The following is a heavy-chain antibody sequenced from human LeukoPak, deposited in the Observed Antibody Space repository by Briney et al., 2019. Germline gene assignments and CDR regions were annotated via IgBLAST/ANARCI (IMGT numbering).Heavy chain of an antibody. V-gene: IGHV6-1*01. CDR1: GDSVSTNSAT. J-gene: IGHJ5*01. CDR3: ARLVGAAWFDS. CDR2: TYYRSKWNN. Sequence: SQTLSLTCAISGDSVSTNSATWTWLRQSPSRGLEWLGRTYYRSKWNNDYAVSMKSRMTINPDTSKNQFSLQLNSVTPEDTAVYYCARLVGAAWFDSWGQGTLVTASS. D-gene: IGHD1-26*01.